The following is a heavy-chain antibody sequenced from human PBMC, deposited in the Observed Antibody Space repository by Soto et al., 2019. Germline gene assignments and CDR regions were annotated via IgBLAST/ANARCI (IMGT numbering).Heavy chain of an antibody. CDR2: ISGSGGST. CDR3: AREIITMIVVVITRGFDY. Sequence: GGSLRLSCAASGFTFSSYAMSWVRQAPGKGLEWVSAISGSGGSTYYADSVKGRFTISRDNSKNTLYLQMNSLRAEDTAVYYCAREIITMIVVVITRGFDYWGQGTLVTVSS. V-gene: IGHV3-23*01. CDR1: GFTFSSYA. D-gene: IGHD3-22*01. J-gene: IGHJ4*02.